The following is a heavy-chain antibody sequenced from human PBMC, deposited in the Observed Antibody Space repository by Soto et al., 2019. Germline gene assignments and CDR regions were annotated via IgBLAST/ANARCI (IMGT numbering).Heavy chain of an antibody. V-gene: IGHV4-59*01. Sequence: PSETLSLTCTVSGDSSTRSYWSWIRQPPGKGLEWIGYISFSGTTNYNPSLKSQVTISLDTSKTQFSLKLSSVTAADTAVYYCARDGRGYSGYSYDSWGQGTLVTVSS. J-gene: IGHJ4*02. CDR2: ISFSGTT. D-gene: IGHD5-12*01. CDR1: GDSSTRSY. CDR3: ARDGRGYSGYSYDS.